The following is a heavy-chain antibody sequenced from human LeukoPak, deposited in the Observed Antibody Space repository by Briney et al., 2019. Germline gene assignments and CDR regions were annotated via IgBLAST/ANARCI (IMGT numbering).Heavy chain of an antibody. CDR3: AKGGSGGSYYYYYYMDV. V-gene: IGHV3-30*02. Sequence: HPGGSLRLSCAASRFTFSSYGMHWVRQAPGKGLEWVAFIRYDGSNKYYADSVKGRFTISRDNSKNTLYLQMNSLRAEDTAVYYCAKGGSGGSYYYYYYMDVWGKGTTVTVSS. D-gene: IGHD2-15*01. CDR1: RFTFSSYG. J-gene: IGHJ6*03. CDR2: IRYDGSNK.